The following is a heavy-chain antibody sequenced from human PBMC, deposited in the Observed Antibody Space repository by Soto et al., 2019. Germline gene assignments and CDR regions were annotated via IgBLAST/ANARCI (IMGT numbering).Heavy chain of an antibody. D-gene: IGHD6-19*01. V-gene: IGHV1-2*04. CDR2: INPNSGGT. CDR1: GYTVTGYY. Sequence: ASVKVSCKASGYTVTGYYMHWVRQAPGQGLEWMGWINPNSGGTNYAQKFQGWVTMTRDTSSRIAYMELRRLRSDDTVVYYCAGAADSSGWYYYYYGTDVWGQGTTVTVSS. CDR3: AGAADSSGWYYYYYGTDV. J-gene: IGHJ6*02.